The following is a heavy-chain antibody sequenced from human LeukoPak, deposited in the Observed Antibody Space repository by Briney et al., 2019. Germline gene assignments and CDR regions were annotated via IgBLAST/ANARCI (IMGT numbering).Heavy chain of an antibody. CDR1: RFTFSSNW. CDR3: ARSYSSSRGTFDY. CDR2: INGDGSTI. V-gene: IGHV3-74*01. Sequence: GGSLRLSCAASRFTFSSNWMHWVRQAPGKGLVWVSRINGDGSTINYADSVKGRFTISRDNAKNSLYLQMNSLRAEDTAVYYCARSYSSSRGTFDYWGQGTLVTVSS. J-gene: IGHJ4*02. D-gene: IGHD6-6*01.